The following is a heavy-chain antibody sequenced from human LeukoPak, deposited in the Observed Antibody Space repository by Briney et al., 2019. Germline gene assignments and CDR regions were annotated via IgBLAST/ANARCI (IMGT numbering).Heavy chain of an antibody. V-gene: IGHV4-31*03. Sequence: SQTLSLTCTVSGGSISSGGYYWSWIRQHPGKGLEWIGYIYYSGSTYYNPSLKSRVTISVDTSKNQFSLKLSSVPAADTAVYYCARDHNGLFDYWGQGTLVTVSS. CDR3: ARDHNGLFDY. CDR2: IYYSGST. CDR1: GGSISSGGYY. D-gene: IGHD1-14*01. J-gene: IGHJ4*02.